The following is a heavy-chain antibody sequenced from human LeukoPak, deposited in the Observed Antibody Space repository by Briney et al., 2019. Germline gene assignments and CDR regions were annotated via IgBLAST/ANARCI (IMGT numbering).Heavy chain of an antibody. CDR3: ARGGTTSLTWFGP. V-gene: IGHV3-11*04. D-gene: IGHD2/OR15-2a*01. CDR2: ISYSASSI. J-gene: IGHJ5*02. Sequence: GGSLRLSCTASGFTFGDYYMTWIRQAPGRGLEWVSYISYSASSIYYAESVKGRFTIFRDNAKNSVYLQMNSLRVEDTAVYYCARGGTTSLTWFGPWGQGTLVTVSS. CDR1: GFTFGDYY.